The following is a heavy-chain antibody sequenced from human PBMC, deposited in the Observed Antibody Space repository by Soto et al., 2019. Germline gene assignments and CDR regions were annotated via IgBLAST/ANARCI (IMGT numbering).Heavy chain of an antibody. D-gene: IGHD3-10*01. V-gene: IGHV1-69*01. J-gene: IGHJ3*02. CDR3: ARDKGAYYYGSGSYYNDDAFDI. CDR1: GGTFSSYA. Sequence: QVQLVQSGAEVKKPGSSVKVSCKASGGTFSSYAISWVRQAPGQGLEWMGGIIPIFGTANYAQKFQGRVTITEDESTSTAYMELSSLRSEDTAVYYCARDKGAYYYGSGSYYNDDAFDIWGQGTMVTVSS. CDR2: IIPIFGTA.